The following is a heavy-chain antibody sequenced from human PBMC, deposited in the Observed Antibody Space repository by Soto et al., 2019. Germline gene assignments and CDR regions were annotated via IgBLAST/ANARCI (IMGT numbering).Heavy chain of an antibody. J-gene: IGHJ4*02. CDR1: GYTFSNFW. D-gene: IGHD6-13*01. V-gene: IGHV5-51*01. Sequence: GESLKISCQSSGYTFSNFWIGWVRQLPGKGLEWMGIIYPGDHETRYSPSYHGKVTIAADRTLNTDYMQWKSLEASDTAFYFCARSPRSSPYFYYWGQGALVTVSS. CDR2: IYPGDHET. CDR3: ARSPRSSPYFYY.